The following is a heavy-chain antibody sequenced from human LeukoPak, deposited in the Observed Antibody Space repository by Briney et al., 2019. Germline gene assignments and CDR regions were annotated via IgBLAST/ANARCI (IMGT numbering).Heavy chain of an antibody. CDR3: AKDWAPYCGGDCYFNY. V-gene: IGHV3-30*18. Sequence: GRSLRLSCAASGFIFNNYGMHWVRQAPGKGLEWVAVISYDGSNKNYADSVKGRFTISRDSSKNTVYLQMNSLRVEDTAVYYCAKDWAPYCGGDCYFNYWGQGTLVTVSS. D-gene: IGHD2-21*02. J-gene: IGHJ4*02. CDR2: ISYDGSNK. CDR1: GFIFNNYG.